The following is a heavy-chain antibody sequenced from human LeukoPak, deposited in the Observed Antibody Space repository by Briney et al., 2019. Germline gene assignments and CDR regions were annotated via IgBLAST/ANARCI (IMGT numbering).Heavy chain of an antibody. D-gene: IGHD1/OR15-1a*01. CDR3: ARGTGPAFDP. J-gene: IGHJ5*02. Sequence: GGPLRLFCAASGFTFSSYAMHWVRQAPGKGLEWVAVISYDGSNKYYADSVKGRFTISRDNSKNTLYLQMNSLRAEDTAVYYCARGTGPAFDPWGQGALVTVSS. CDR2: ISYDGSNK. V-gene: IGHV3-30*04. CDR1: GFTFSSYA.